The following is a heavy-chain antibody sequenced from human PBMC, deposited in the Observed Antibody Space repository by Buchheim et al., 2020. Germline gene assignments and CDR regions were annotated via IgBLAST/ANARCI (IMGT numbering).Heavy chain of an antibody. Sequence: VQLLESGGDLVQTGGSVRLACAASGFTFSSYALNWVRQAPGKGLEWVSGISDSGGRTYYADSVKGRFTISRDNSKNTLHLQMSSLRDEDTAIYYGARSSGYNYGYVYTFDYWGQGTL. CDR2: ISDSGGRT. V-gene: IGHV3-23*01. CDR3: ARSSGYNYGYVYTFDY. CDR1: GFTFSSYA. D-gene: IGHD5-18*01. J-gene: IGHJ4*02.